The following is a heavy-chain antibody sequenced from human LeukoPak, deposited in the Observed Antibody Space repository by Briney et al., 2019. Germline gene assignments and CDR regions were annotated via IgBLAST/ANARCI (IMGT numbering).Heavy chain of an antibody. J-gene: IGHJ5*02. Sequence: ASVKVSCKASGYTFTSYAMHWVRQAPGQGLEWMGIINPSGGSTSYAQKFQGRVTMTRDTSTSTVYMELSSLRSEDTAVYYCARQFYDYVWGSYRSNWFDPWGQGTLVTVSS. CDR3: ARQFYDYVWGSYRSNWFDP. D-gene: IGHD3-16*02. V-gene: IGHV1-46*01. CDR1: GYTFTSYA. CDR2: INPSGGST.